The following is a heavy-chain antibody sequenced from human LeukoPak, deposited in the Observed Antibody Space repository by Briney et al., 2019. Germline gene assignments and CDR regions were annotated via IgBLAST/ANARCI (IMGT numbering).Heavy chain of an antibody. J-gene: IGHJ6*03. Sequence: SETLSLTCTVSGGSISSYYWSWIRQPAGKGLEWIGRNYTSGSTNYNPSLKSRVTMSVDTSKNQFSLKLSSVTAADTAVYYCARDSREPAPYYYYYMDVWGKGTTVTVSS. CDR1: GGSISSYY. D-gene: IGHD1-14*01. CDR2: NYTSGST. V-gene: IGHV4-4*07. CDR3: ARDSREPAPYYYYYMDV.